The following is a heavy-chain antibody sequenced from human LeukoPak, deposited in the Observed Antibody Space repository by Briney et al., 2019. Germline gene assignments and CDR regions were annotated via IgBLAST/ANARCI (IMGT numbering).Heavy chain of an antibody. Sequence: GGSLRLSCAASGFTFSSYWMTWVRQAPGKGLEWVANMKQDGSEKYYVDSVKGRFTISRDNAKNSLYLQMNSLGVEDTAVYYCARHRGYYEYFEYWGQGTLVTVSS. CDR1: GFTFSSYW. D-gene: IGHD3-22*01. J-gene: IGHJ4*02. V-gene: IGHV3-7*04. CDR3: ARHRGYYEYFEY. CDR2: MKQDGSEK.